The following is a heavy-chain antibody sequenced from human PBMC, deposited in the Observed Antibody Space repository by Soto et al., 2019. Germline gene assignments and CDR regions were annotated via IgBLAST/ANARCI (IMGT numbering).Heavy chain of an antibody. CDR1: GYSFTSYW. Sequence: GESLKISCKGSGYSFTSYWIGWVRQMPGKGLEWMGIIYPGDSDTRYSPSFQGQVTISADKSISTAYLQWSSLKASDTAMYYCARSRTPYDSSGYYYYFDYWGQGTLVTVSS. V-gene: IGHV5-51*01. J-gene: IGHJ4*02. CDR3: ARSRTPYDSSGYYYYFDY. CDR2: IYPGDSDT. D-gene: IGHD3-22*01.